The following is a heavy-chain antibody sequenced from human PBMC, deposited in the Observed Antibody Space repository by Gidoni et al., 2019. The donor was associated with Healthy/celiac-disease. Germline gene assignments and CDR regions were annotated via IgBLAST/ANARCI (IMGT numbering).Heavy chain of an antibody. D-gene: IGHD2-21*01. Sequence: EVQLVQSGAEVKKPGESLMLACKGSGYSFNSYWISWVRQMPGKGLEWMGRIEPRNSYTNYSPSFHGHVTISADKSVSTAYLQWSSLKASDTAMYYCARPAYCGGDCFWYFDLWGRGTLVTVSS. V-gene: IGHV5-10-1*03. CDR2: IEPRNSYT. J-gene: IGHJ2*01. CDR1: GYSFNSYW. CDR3: ARPAYCGGDCFWYFDL.